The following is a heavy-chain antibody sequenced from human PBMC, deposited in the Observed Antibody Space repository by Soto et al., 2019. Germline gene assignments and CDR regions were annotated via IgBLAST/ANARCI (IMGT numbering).Heavy chain of an antibody. D-gene: IGHD3-9*01. V-gene: IGHV4-59*01. CDR3: VRDYLLTGFDP. Sequence: SETLSLTCTVSGGSISNYYWTWVRQPPGKGLGRIGYVYYSGSTNYNPPLESRVTISIDASKNQFSLKMKSVTAADTAVYYCVRDYLLTGFDPWGQGALVTVSS. CDR2: VYYSGST. J-gene: IGHJ5*02. CDR1: GGSISNYY.